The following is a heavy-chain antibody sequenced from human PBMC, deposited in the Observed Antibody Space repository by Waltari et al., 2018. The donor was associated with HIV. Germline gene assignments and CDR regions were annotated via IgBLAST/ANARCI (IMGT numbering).Heavy chain of an antibody. CDR1: GGPISSSSYY. Sequence: QLQLQESGPGLVQPSETLSLNCTVSGGPISSSSYYWGWIRQPPGKGLEWIGSIYYSGSTYSNPSLKSRVTISVDTSKNQFSLKLSSVTAADTAVYYCARVSYGSGGLDYWGQGTLVTVSS. CDR2: IYYSGST. CDR3: ARVSYGSGGLDY. D-gene: IGHD3-10*01. V-gene: IGHV4-39*07. J-gene: IGHJ4*02.